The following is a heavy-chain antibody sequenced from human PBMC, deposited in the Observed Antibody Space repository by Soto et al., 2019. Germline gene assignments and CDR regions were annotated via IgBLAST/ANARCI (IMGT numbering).Heavy chain of an antibody. D-gene: IGHD4-17*01. CDR2: IYYSGST. CDR3: ARGDYGGNPLDY. J-gene: IGHJ4*02. CDR1: GGSISSYY. Sequence: QVQLQESGPGLVKPSETLSLTCTVSGGSISSYYWSWIRQPPGKGLEWIGYIYYSGSTNYNPSLKSRXXIXVXXSKNQFSLKLSSVTAADTAVYYCARGDYGGNPLDYWGQGTLITVSS. V-gene: IGHV4-59*01.